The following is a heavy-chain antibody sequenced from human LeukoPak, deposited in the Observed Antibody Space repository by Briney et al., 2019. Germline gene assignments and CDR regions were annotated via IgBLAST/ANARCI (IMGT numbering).Heavy chain of an antibody. CDR1: GFIFDNYA. CDR2: ISGSGGST. D-gene: IGHD1-1*01. Sequence: PGGSLRLSCAASGFIFDNYAMSWARQAPGKGLEWVSGISGSGGSTYYADSVKGRFTISRDNSKKTLFLQMNSLGAEDTAVYYCAKWNSITSYWNYFGMDVWGQGTTVTVSS. V-gene: IGHV3-23*01. J-gene: IGHJ6*02. CDR3: AKWNSITSYWNYFGMDV.